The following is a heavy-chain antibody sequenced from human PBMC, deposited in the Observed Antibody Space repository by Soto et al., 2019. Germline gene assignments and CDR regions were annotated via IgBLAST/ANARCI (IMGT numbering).Heavy chain of an antibody. J-gene: IGHJ4*02. V-gene: IGHV1-18*01. CDR3: ARSWLDIVVVVAARGLDY. D-gene: IGHD2-15*01. CDR1: GYTFTSYG. Sequence: QVQLVQSGAEVKKPGASVKVSCKASGYTFTSYGISWVRQAPGQGLEWMGWISAYNGNTNYAQKLQGRVTMTTDTPTSTAYRELRSLRSDDTAVYYCARSWLDIVVVVAARGLDYWGQGTLVTVSS. CDR2: ISAYNGNT.